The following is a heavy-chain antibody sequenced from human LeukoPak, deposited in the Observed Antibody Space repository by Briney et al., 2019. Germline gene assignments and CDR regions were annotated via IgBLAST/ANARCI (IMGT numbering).Heavy chain of an antibody. CDR2: ISSSGSTI. CDR3: ASSRSGPPFDY. V-gene: IGHV3-11*04. CDR1: GFTVSSNY. J-gene: IGHJ4*02. Sequence: GGSLRLSCAASGFTVSSNYMSWVRQAPGKGLEWVSYISSSGSTIYYADSVKGRFTISRDNAKNSLYLQMNSLRAEDTAVYYCASSRSGPPFDYWGQGTLVTVSS.